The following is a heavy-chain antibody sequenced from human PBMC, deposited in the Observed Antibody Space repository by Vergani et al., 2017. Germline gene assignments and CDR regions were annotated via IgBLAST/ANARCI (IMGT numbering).Heavy chain of an antibody. CDR1: GFTFSSYS. D-gene: IGHD3-10*01. V-gene: IGHV3-21*01. CDR2: ISSSSSYI. Sequence: EVQLVESGGGLVKPGGSLRLSCAASGFTFSSYSMNWVRQAPGKGLEWVSSISSSSSYIYYADSVKGRFTISRDNAKNSLYLQMNSLRAEDTAVYYCARESRGVIKVISFDYWGQGTLVTVSS. CDR3: ARESRGVIKVISFDY. J-gene: IGHJ4*02.